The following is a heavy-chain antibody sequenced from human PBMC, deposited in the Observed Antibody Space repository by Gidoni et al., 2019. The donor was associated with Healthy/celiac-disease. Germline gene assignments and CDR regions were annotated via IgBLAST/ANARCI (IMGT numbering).Heavy chain of an antibody. Sequence: QVTLKESGPVLVKPTETLTLTCPVPGFSLSNARIGVSWIRQPPGKALEWLAHIFSNDEKSSSTSLKSRLTISKDTSKSQVVLTMTNMDPVDTATYYCARIQRSAGAFDIWGQGTMVTVSS. CDR3: ARIQRSAGAFDI. J-gene: IGHJ3*02. V-gene: IGHV2-26*01. CDR2: IFSNDEK. D-gene: IGHD6-25*01. CDR1: GFSLSNARIG.